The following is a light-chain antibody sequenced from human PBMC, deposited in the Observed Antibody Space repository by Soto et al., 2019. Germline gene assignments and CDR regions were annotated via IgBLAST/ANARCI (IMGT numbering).Light chain of an antibody. CDR2: LVS. CDR1: QSLLHSNGYTF. V-gene: IGKV2-28*01. Sequence: IVMTQSPLSLPVTPGEPASISCRSNQSLLHSNGYTFLDWYLQKPGQSPQLLIYLVSNRASGVPDRFSGSGSGTDFTLEISRVEAEDVGIYYCVQPLQTWTFGQGTRVEIK. J-gene: IGKJ1*01. CDR3: VQPLQTWT.